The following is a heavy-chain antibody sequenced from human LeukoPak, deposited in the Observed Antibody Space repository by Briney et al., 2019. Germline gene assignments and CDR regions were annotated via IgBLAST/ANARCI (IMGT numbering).Heavy chain of an antibody. Sequence: GGSLRLSCATSGFTFSIYAMTWVRQAPGKGLEWVSTLSGSGGSTYYADSVKGRFTISRDNAKNSLYLQMNSLRAEDTAVYYCARVGSGYSYGFDIWGQGTMVTVSS. J-gene: IGHJ3*02. D-gene: IGHD5-18*01. CDR2: LSGSGGST. CDR1: GFTFSIYA. V-gene: IGHV3-23*01. CDR3: ARVGSGYSYGFDI.